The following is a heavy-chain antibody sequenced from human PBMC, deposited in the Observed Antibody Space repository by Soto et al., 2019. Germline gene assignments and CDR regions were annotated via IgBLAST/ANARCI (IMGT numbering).Heavy chain of an antibody. CDR1: GGSISSYY. CDR2: INHSGST. D-gene: IGHD2-15*01. J-gene: IGHJ5*02. Sequence: PSETLSLTCTVSGGSISSYYWSWIRQPPGKGLEWIGEINHSGSTNYNPSLKSRVTISVDTSKNQFSLKLSSVTAADTAVYYCARVSPPEGYCSGGSCYHNWFDPWGQGTLVTVSS. CDR3: ARVSPPEGYCSGGSCYHNWFDP. V-gene: IGHV4-34*01.